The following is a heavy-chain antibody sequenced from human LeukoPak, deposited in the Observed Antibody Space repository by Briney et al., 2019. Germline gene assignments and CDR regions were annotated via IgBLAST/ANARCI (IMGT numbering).Heavy chain of an antibody. Sequence: GGSLRLSCAASGFTFSSYAMSWFRQAPGKGLEWVSAISGSGGSTYYADSVKGRFTISRDNSKNTLYLQMNSLRAEDTAVYYCARRPHYYYFYYMDVWGKGTTVTVSS. V-gene: IGHV3-23*01. CDR2: ISGSGGST. CDR3: ARRPHYYYFYYMDV. J-gene: IGHJ6*03. CDR1: GFTFSSYA.